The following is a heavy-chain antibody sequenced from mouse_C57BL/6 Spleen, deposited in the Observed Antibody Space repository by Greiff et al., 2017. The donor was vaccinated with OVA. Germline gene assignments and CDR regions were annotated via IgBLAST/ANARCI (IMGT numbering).Heavy chain of an antibody. Sequence: EVKLMESGEGLVKPGGSLKLSCAASGFTFSSYAMSWVRQTPEKRLEWVAYISSGGDYIYYADTVKGRFTISRDNARNTLYLQMSSLKSEDTAMYYCTRGSNYLYAMDYWGQGTSVTVSS. J-gene: IGHJ4*01. CDR3: TRGSNYLYAMDY. D-gene: IGHD2-5*01. V-gene: IGHV5-9-1*02. CDR1: GFTFSSYA. CDR2: ISSGGDYI.